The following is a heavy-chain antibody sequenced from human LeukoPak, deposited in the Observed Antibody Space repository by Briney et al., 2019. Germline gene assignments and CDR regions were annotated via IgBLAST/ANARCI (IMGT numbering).Heavy chain of an antibody. J-gene: IGHJ1*01. Sequence: PGGSLRLSCAASGFTFSSYGIHWVRQAPGKGLEWVTFIGYDGRNKYYADSVKGRFTISRDNSKNTLYLQMNSLRAEDTAVYYCAKDRGDYDPEYFQHWGQGTLVTVSS. V-gene: IGHV3-30*02. CDR2: IGYDGRNK. D-gene: IGHD4-17*01. CDR3: AKDRGDYDPEYFQH. CDR1: GFTFSSYG.